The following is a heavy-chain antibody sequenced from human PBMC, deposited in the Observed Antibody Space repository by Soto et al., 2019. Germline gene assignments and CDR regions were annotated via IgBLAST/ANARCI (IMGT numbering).Heavy chain of an antibody. CDR2: MSPNSGNT. CDR3: SRKPPNTGYIDF. CDR1: GYTFTNYD. Sequence: ASVKLSCKASGYTFTNYDINWVRQAAGQGLEWMGWMSPNSGNTGYAQKFQGRITMTRSTSMATAYMELSGLTSEDSAVYYCSRKPPNTGYIDFRGRETQVSVSS. V-gene: IGHV1-8*01. D-gene: IGHD3-9*01. J-gene: IGHJ2*01.